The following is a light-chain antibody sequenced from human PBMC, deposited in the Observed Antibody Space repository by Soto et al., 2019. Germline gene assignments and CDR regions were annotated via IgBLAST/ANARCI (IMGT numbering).Light chain of an antibody. CDR3: QPGALGFVV. CDR1: SGHSSYA. CDR2: LNSDGSH. J-gene: IGLJ2*01. V-gene: IGLV4-69*01. Sequence: QPVLTQSPSASASLGASVKLTCTLSSGHSSYAIAWHQQQPEKGPRYLMKLNSDGSHSKGDGIPDRFSGSSSGAERYLTIPTLRLEEGPDYSCQPGALGFVVFGGGTK.